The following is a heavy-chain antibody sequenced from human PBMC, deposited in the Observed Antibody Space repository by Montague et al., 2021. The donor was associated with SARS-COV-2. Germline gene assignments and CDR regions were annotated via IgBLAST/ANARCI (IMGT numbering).Heavy chain of an antibody. CDR1: GDSVSSNTAT. J-gene: IGHJ6*02. D-gene: IGHD3-10*01. CDR3: ARASYYYGSGSYYTPCGMDV. Sequence: CAISGDSVSSNTATWNWIRQSPSRGLEWLGRTYYRSKWYHDYAISLKSRITINPDTSKNQFSLQLSSVTAADTAVYYCARASYYYGSGSYYTPCGMDVWGQGTTVTVSS. CDR2: TYYRSKWYH. V-gene: IGHV6-1*01.